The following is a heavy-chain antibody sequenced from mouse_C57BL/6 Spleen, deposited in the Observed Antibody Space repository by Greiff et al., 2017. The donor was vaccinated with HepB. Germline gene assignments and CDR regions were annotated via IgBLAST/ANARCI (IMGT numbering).Heavy chain of an antibody. J-gene: IGHJ1*03. CDR2: INPNYGTT. CDR3: AKGGFITTVVATTYWYFDV. CDR1: GYSFTDYN. V-gene: IGHV1-39*01. D-gene: IGHD1-1*01. Sequence: EVKLQHSGPELVKPGASVKISCKASGYSFTDYNMNWVKQSNGKSLEWIGVINPNYGTTSYNQKFKGKATLTVDQSSSTAYMQLNSLTSEDSAVYYCAKGGFITTVVATTYWYFDVWGTGTTVTVSS.